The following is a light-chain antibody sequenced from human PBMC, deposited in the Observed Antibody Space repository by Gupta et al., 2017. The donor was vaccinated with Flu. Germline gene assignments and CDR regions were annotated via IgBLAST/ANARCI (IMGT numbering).Light chain of an antibody. CDR3: QQYGTSPTT. Sequence: EIVLTQSPATLSLSPWERATLSCGASQSVSGSYLAWYQQKPGLAPSLLIYDASNRATGIPDRFSGSGSGTDFTLTISRLEPEDFAVYYCQQYGTSPTTFGQGTKVEIK. J-gene: IGKJ1*01. CDR1: QSVSGSY. CDR2: DAS. V-gene: IGKV3D-20*01.